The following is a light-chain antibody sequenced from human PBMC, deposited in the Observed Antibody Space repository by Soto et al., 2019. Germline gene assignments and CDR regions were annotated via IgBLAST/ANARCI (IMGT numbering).Light chain of an antibody. CDR3: CSYGGSTTRVL. J-gene: IGLJ2*01. Sequence: QSALTQPASVSGSPGQSVTISCTGTSSDVDTYNYVSWYQQHPGKAPKLMIYEVSHRPSGVSDRLSGSKSGNTASLTISGLQAEDEADYYCCSYGGSTTRVLFGGGTKLTVL. CDR1: SSDVDTYNY. CDR2: EVS. V-gene: IGLV2-14*01.